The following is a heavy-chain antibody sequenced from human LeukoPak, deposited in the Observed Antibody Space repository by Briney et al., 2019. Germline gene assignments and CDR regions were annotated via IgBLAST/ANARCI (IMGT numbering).Heavy chain of an antibody. CDR2: ISAYNGNT. V-gene: IGHV1-18*01. J-gene: IGHJ4*02. CDR1: GGSFSSYA. D-gene: IGHD3-22*01. Sequence: ASVNVSCKASGGSFSSYAISWVRQAPGQGLEWMGWISAYNGNTNYAQKLQGRVTMTTDTSTSTAYMELRSLRSDDTAVYYCARSYDSSGYYYVAPFDYWGQGTLVTVSS. CDR3: ARSYDSSGYYYVAPFDY.